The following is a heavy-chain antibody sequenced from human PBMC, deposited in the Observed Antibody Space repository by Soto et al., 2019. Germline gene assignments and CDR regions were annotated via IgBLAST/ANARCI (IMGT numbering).Heavy chain of an antibody. CDR1: GGSISSSNW. J-gene: IGHJ6*02. D-gene: IGHD3-3*01. CDR2: IYHSGST. V-gene: IGHV4-4*02. Sequence: QVQLQESGPGLVKPSGTLSLTCAVSGGSISSSNWWSWVRQPPGKGLEWIGEIYHSGSTNYNPSLKSRVTISVDKSKNQFSRKLSSVTAADTAVYYCARDLRDTILLWAYGMDVWGQGTTVTVSS. CDR3: ARDLRDTILLWAYGMDV.